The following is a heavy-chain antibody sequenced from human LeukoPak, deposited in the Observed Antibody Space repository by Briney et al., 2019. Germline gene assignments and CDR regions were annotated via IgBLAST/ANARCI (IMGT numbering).Heavy chain of an antibody. V-gene: IGHV1-69*05. CDR1: GGTFSSYA. Sequence: GSSVKVSCKASGGTFSSYAISWVRQAPGQGLEWMGGIIPIFGTANYAQKFQGRVTITTDESTSTAYMELSSLRSEDTAVYYCAPVISDYYDSSGYYWGQGTLVTVSS. CDR2: IIPIFGTA. J-gene: IGHJ4*02. D-gene: IGHD3-22*01. CDR3: APVISDYYDSSGYY.